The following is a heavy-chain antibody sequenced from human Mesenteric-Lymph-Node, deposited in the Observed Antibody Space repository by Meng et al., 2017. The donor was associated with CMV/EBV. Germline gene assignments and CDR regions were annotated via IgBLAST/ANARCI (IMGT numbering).Heavy chain of an antibody. V-gene: IGHV3-23*03. CDR3: AKKGPYCSSTSCPPDTFDI. CDR2: IRSGGTSI. D-gene: IGHD2-2*01. Sequence: GESLKISCAASGFNFRNYAMAWVRQAPGKGLEWVSIIRSGGTSIDYGVSVRGRFTISRDNSKNTLDLQMNSLRAEDTAVYYCAKKGPYCSSTSCPPDTFDIWGQGTMVTVSS. CDR1: GFNFRNYA. J-gene: IGHJ3*02.